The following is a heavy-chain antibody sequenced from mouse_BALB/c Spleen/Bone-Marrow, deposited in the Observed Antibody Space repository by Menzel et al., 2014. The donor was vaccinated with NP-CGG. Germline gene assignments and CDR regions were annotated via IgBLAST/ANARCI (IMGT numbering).Heavy chain of an antibody. CDR1: GYSFAGYT. CDR3: AREGYGSSYGFAY. V-gene: IGHV1-31*01. J-gene: IGHJ3*01. CDR2: INPYNGGS. Sequence: EVQLQQSGPELVKPGASMKISCKASGYSFAGYTMNWVKQSHGKNLEWIGLINPYNGGSSYNQKFKGKATLTVDKSSSTAYMELLSPTSEDSAVYYCAREGYGSSYGFAYWGQGTLVTVSA. D-gene: IGHD1-1*01.